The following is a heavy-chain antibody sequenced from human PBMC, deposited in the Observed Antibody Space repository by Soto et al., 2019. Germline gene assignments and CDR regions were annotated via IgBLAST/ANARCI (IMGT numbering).Heavy chain of an antibody. CDR2: IYTSGST. J-gene: IGHJ6*02. D-gene: IGHD3-10*01. CDR3: ARDPQRYYYGSGSWGDYGMDV. CDR1: GGSISSYY. V-gene: IGHV4-4*07. Sequence: TSETLSLTCTVSGGSISSYYWSWIRQPAGKGLEWIGRIYTSGSTNYNPSLKSRVTMSVDTSKNQFSLKLSSVTAADTAVYYCARDPQRYYYGSGSWGDYGMDVWGQGTTVTVSS.